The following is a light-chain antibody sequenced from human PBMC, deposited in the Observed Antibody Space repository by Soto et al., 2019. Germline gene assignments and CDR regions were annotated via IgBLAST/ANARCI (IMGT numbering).Light chain of an antibody. J-gene: IGKJ3*01. CDR3: KQALHTPLS. CDR2: LGS. Sequence: DIVMTQSPPSLSVTPGEPASISCRSSQSLLHSDGYTSVDWYVQRPGQSPQLLFYLGSNRASGVPNKLSGSGSGTDFTLKISKVESEYVGIYYCKQALHTPLSFGPGTKVDFK. CDR1: QSLLHSDGYTS. V-gene: IGKV2-28*01.